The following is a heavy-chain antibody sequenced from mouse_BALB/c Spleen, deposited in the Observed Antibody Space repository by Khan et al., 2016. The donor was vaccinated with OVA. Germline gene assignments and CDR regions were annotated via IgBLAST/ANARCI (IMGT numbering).Heavy chain of an antibody. J-gene: IGHJ3*01. CDR2: IFPGTGTT. D-gene: IGHD2-1*01. V-gene: IGHV1S132*01. CDR1: GYIFTSYW. CDR3: ARGYFGNYEVVF. Sequence: QVRLQQSGAELVKPGASVKLSCKTSGYIFTSYWIQWVKQRPGQGLGWIGQIFPGTGTTYYNENFKGKATLTLDTSSSTAYMHLSSLTSEDSAGYFCARGYFGNYEVVFWGQGTLVTVSP.